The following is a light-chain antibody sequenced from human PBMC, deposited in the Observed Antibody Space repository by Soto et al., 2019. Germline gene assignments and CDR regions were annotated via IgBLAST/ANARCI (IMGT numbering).Light chain of an antibody. V-gene: IGLV2-23*01. CDR3: CSHADDSVYV. CDR2: EGS. CDR1: SSNIGDYNL. J-gene: IGLJ1*01. Sequence: QSALTQPASVSGSPGQSITISCTGTSSNIGDYNLVSWYQHHPGKVPKLLIYEGSKRPSGVSDRFTGSKSGNTASLTIFGLQTEDEADYYCCSHADDSVYVFGSGTKVTVL.